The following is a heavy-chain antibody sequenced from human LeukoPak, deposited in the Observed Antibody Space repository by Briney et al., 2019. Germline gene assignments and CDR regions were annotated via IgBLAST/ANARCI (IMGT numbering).Heavy chain of an antibody. CDR2: IYYSGRT. CDR1: GGSISSGGYY. CDR3: ARDRSYYDSSGYFDY. V-gene: IGHV4-31*03. J-gene: IGHJ4*02. D-gene: IGHD3-22*01. Sequence: PSQTLSLPCTVSGGSISSGGYYGSWIRQHPGRGVEGIGYIYYSGRTYYNPSLKSRVPISVDTSKNQFSLELSSVTAADTAVYYCARDRSYYDSSGYFDYWGQGTLVTVSS.